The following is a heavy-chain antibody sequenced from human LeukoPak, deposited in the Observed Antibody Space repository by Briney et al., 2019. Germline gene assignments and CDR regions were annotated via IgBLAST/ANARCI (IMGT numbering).Heavy chain of an antibody. J-gene: IGHJ4*02. Sequence: GGSLRLSCAASGFTFSSCWMTWVRQAPGKGLEWVANIKQDGSAKYYVDSVKGRFTISRDNAKNSLYLQMNSLRAEDTAVYYCVRQYNSSWLQFFDYWGQGTLVTVSS. CDR1: GFTFSSCW. CDR3: VRQYNSSWLQFFDY. CDR2: IKQDGSAK. V-gene: IGHV3-7*04. D-gene: IGHD6-13*01.